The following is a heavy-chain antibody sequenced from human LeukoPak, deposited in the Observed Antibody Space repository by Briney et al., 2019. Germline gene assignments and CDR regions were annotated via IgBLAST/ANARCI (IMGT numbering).Heavy chain of an antibody. Sequence: GGSLRLSCAASGFTFSSYWMHWVRQAPGKGLVWVSRINSDGSSTSYADPVKGRFTISRDNAKNTLYLQMNSLRAEDTAVYYCAREMGSGWYLSEYFQHWGQGTLVTVSS. V-gene: IGHV3-74*01. CDR1: GFTFSSYW. CDR2: INSDGSST. D-gene: IGHD6-19*01. CDR3: AREMGSGWYLSEYFQH. J-gene: IGHJ1*01.